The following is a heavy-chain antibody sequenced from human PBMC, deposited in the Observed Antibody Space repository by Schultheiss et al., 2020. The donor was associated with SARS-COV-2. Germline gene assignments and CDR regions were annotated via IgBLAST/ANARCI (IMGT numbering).Heavy chain of an antibody. V-gene: IGHV3-48*01. Sequence: GGSLRLSCAASGLTFSSYAMSWVRQAPGKGLEWVSYISSSSSTIYYADSVKGRFTISRDNAKNSLYLQMNSLRAEDTAVYCCAREAIVATKGAFDIWGQGTMVTVSS. J-gene: IGHJ3*02. D-gene: IGHD5-12*01. CDR3: AREAIVATKGAFDI. CDR1: GLTFSSYA. CDR2: ISSSSSTI.